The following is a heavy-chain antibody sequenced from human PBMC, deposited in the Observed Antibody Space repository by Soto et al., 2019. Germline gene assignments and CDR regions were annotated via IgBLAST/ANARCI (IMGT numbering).Heavy chain of an antibody. J-gene: IGHJ4*02. Sequence: ASVKVSCKVSGYTLTELSMHWVRQAPGKGLEWMGGFDPEDGETIYAQKFQGRVTMTEDTSTDTAYMELSSLRSEDTAVYYCATARGEWELPQFDYWGQGTLVTVSS. CDR3: ATARGEWELPQFDY. V-gene: IGHV1-24*01. CDR1: GYTLTELS. CDR2: FDPEDGET. D-gene: IGHD1-26*01.